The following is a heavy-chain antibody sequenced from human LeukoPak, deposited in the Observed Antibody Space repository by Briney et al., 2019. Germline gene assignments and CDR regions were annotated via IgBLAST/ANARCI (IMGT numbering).Heavy chain of an antibody. D-gene: IGHD6-13*01. CDR3: ARDAQQLVLGWFDP. CDR1: GFTFSDYY. Sequence: GVLRLSCAASGFTFSDYYMSWIRQAPGKGLEWVSYISSSGSTIYYADSVKGRFTISRDNAKNSLYLQMNSLRAEDTAVYYCARDAQQLVLGWFDPWGQGTLVTVSS. CDR2: ISSSGSTI. J-gene: IGHJ5*02. V-gene: IGHV3-11*01.